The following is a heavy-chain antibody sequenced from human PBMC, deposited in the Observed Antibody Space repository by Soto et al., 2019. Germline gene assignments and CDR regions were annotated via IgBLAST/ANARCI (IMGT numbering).Heavy chain of an antibody. CDR2: IIGSGDTT. CDR1: GFTFSTYS. D-gene: IGHD6-13*01. V-gene: IGHV3-23*01. CDR3: AKDGMWGQKYSSSWNPFDF. J-gene: IGHJ4*02. Sequence: EVQVLESGGGSVQPGESLRLSCAASGFTFSTYSMSWVRQAPDKGLEWVSTIIGSGDTTYYADSVKGRFTMSRDNSKNTLYLQMNSLRAEDTAIYYCAKDGMWGQKYSSSWNPFDFWGQGTLVTVSS.